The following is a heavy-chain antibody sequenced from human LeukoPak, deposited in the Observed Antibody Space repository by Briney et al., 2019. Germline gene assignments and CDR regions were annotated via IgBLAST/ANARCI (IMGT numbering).Heavy chain of an antibody. D-gene: IGHD3-22*01. V-gene: IGHV4-30-4*01. J-gene: IGHJ5*02. Sequence: SETLSLTCTVSGDSISSFDYSWSWIRQPPGKGLEWIGYIQHSGSTHYNPSLKSRVTIFVDMSKNEFSLNLRSVTAADTALYYCAIGHYDGIGSQGWFDPWGQGTLVSVSS. CDR2: IQHSGST. CDR1: GDSISSFDYS. CDR3: AIGHYDGIGSQGWFDP.